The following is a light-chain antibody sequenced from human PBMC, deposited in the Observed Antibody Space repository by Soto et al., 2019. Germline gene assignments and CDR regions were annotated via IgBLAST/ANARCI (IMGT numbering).Light chain of an antibody. CDR3: QQYNNWPLT. J-gene: IGKJ4*01. V-gene: IGKV3-15*01. Sequence: EIVMTQSPATLSVSPGDRATLSCRASQSVSSNLAWYQQKPGQAPRLLIYGASTRATGIPARFSGSGSGTEFILIISSLQSEDFAVYYCQQYNNWPLTFGGGTKVEIK. CDR1: QSVSSN. CDR2: GAS.